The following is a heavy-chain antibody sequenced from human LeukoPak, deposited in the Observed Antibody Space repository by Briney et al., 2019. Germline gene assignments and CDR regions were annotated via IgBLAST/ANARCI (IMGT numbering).Heavy chain of an antibody. V-gene: IGHV5-51*01. J-gene: IGHJ4*02. D-gene: IGHD2-15*01. Sequence: GASLKISCMGSGSSFTSYGIGWVRQMPGKGLEWMGIIYPGDSDTRYSPSFQGQVTISADKSISTAYLQWSSLKASDTAMYYCARPCSGGSCQRDYWGQGTLVTVSS. CDR3: ARPCSGGSCQRDY. CDR1: GSSFTSYG. CDR2: IYPGDSDT.